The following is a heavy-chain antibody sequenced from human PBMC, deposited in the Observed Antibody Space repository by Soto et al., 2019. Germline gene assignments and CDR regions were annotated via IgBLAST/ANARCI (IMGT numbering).Heavy chain of an antibody. V-gene: IGHV1-18*01. CDR3: AMVDVYVTPSPQDV. D-gene: IGHD3-16*01. CDR1: GYTFTRYG. J-gene: IGHJ6*04. Sequence: QVQLVQSGAEVKNPGASEKVSCKASGYTFTRYGIGWSRQAPGQGLEWMGWINTCNGNTHYEQNVQGTVTLTKDTSTSTAYMEMRSLGANDTAIYYCAMVDVYVTPSPQDVWGKGTTVSVSS. CDR2: INTCNGNT.